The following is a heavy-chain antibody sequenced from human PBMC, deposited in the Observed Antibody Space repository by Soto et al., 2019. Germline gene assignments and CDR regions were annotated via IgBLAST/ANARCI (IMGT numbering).Heavy chain of an antibody. CDR1: GGTFTSYA. CDR2: ITPIFGTA. CDR3: ARRRFSGTYYFDY. D-gene: IGHD1-26*01. J-gene: IGHJ4*02. Sequence: QVQLMQSGAEVKKPGSSVKVSCKASGGTFTSYAISWVRQAPGQGLEWMGGITPIFGTANYAQKFQGRVTITADGSTSTAYMELSSLRSEDTAVDYCARRRFSGTYYFDYWGQGTLVTVSS. V-gene: IGHV1-69*01.